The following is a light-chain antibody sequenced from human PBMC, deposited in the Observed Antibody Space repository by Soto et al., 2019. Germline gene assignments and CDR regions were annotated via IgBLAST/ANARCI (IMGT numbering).Light chain of an antibody. J-gene: IGKJ1*01. CDR1: QDISSW. Sequence: DIQMTQSPSTLSGSVGDRVTITCRASQDISSWLAWYQQKPGKAPKIMIYAASSLQGGVPSRFSGSGSGTEFTLTISSLQPEDFATYYCQQASSFPPTFGQGTKVDIK. CDR2: AAS. V-gene: IGKV1-12*01. CDR3: QQASSFPPT.